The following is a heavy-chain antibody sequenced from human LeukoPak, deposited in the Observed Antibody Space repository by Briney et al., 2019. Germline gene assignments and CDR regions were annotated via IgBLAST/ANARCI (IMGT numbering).Heavy chain of an antibody. CDR1: RFTFSHYA. CDR3: ARSRGSPNTGEDAFDI. Sequence: QTGGSLRLSCAASRFTFSHYAMHWVRQAPGKGLEWVAVISNDGNNKYYADSVKGRFTISRDNSRNTLSLQMNSLRAEDTAVYYCARSRGSPNTGEDAFDIWGQGTLVTVSS. D-gene: IGHD2-8*02. V-gene: IGHV3-30-3*01. CDR2: ISNDGNNK. J-gene: IGHJ3*02.